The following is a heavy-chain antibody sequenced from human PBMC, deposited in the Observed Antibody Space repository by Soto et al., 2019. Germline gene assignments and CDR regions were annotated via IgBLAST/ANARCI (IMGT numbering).Heavy chain of an antibody. CDR2: VHYRGNT. CDR3: ARGRYCSGDSCKSYFYYYGMDV. D-gene: IGHD2-15*01. CDR1: GGSIIGYY. J-gene: IGHJ6*02. Sequence: SETLSLTCTVSGGSIIGYYWSWIREPPGKGLESIGYVHYRGNTDYNPSLKSRVTISVDTSKNQFSLKLSSVTAADTAVYYCARGRYCSGDSCKSYFYYYGMDVWGQGTTVTISS. V-gene: IGHV4-59*01.